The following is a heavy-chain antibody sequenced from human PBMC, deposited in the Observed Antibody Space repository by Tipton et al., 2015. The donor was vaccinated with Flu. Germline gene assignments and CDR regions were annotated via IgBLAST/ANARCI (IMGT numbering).Heavy chain of an antibody. Sequence: QMQLVQSGAEVRKPGASVKVSCKASGFPFTRYYIHWVRQAPGQGLEWMGMINPSGGSTNYAQKFQGRVTMTSDTPTSTVYMELTTLRSEDTAMYYCVRGMLWFQPVASPWGQGTLVTVSS. V-gene: IGHV1-46*01. CDR1: GFPFTRYY. CDR3: VRGMLWFQPVASP. CDR2: INPSGGST. D-gene: IGHD5-12*01. J-gene: IGHJ5*02.